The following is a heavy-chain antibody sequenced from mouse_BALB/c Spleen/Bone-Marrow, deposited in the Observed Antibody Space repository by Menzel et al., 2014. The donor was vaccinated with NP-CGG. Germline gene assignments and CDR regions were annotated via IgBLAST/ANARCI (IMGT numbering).Heavy chain of an antibody. J-gene: IGHJ3*01. CDR1: GFNIKDTY. V-gene: IGHV14-3*02. Sequence: EVQLQQSGAEPVKPGASVKLSCTASGFNIKDTYMHWVKQRPEQGLEWIGRIDPANGNTKYGPKFQGKATITADTSSNTAYLQLSSLTSEDTAVCYCARGYDEGFAYWGQGTLVTVSA. CDR3: ARGYDEGFAY. D-gene: IGHD2-14*01. CDR2: IDPANGNT.